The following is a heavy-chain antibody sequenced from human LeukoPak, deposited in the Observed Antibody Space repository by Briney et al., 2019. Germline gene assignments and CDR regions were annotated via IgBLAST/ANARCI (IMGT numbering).Heavy chain of an antibody. CDR1: SGSISNYY. CDR2: IYYTGST. CDR3: ARTYGDPRRGYFDY. V-gene: IGHV4-59*08. D-gene: IGHD4-17*01. J-gene: IGHJ4*02. Sequence: DPSETLSLTCTVSSGSISNYYWSWIRQPPEEGLEWIGYIYYTGSTNYDPSLKSRLTMSLDTSKNQFSLNLSSVTAAGTAVYYCARTYGDPRRGYFDYWGQGTLVTVSS.